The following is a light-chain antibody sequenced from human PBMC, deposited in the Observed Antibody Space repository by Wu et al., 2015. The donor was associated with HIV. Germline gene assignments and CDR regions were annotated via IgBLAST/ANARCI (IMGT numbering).Light chain of an antibody. CDR1: QSINTMY. Sequence: EIVLTQSPGILSLSPGERATLSCRASQSINTMYLAWLQQKPGQAPRLVIYGGSTRAAGIPDRFSGRGSGTDFTLTISRLNPEDFAVYYCQQYGDSPRITFGQGTRL. J-gene: IGKJ5*01. CDR3: QQYGDSPRIT. CDR2: GGS. V-gene: IGKV3-20*01.